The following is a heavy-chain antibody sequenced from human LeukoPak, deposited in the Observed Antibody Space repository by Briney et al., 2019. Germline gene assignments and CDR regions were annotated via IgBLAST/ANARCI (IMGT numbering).Heavy chain of an antibody. CDR3: AKDGVSEDIVVVPAAIPFDY. J-gene: IGHJ4*02. Sequence: GGSLRLSCAASGFTFSSYAMSWVRQAPGKGLEWVSAISGSGGSTYYADSVKGRFTISRDNSKNTLYLQMNSLRAEDTAVYYCAKDGVSEDIVVVPAAIPFDYWGQGNPGHRLL. D-gene: IGHD2-2*02. CDR2: ISGSGGST. CDR1: GFTFSSYA. V-gene: IGHV3-23*01.